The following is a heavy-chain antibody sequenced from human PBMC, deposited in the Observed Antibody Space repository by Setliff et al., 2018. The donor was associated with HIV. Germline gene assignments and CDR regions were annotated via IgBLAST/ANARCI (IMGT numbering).Heavy chain of an antibody. J-gene: IGHJ6*03. V-gene: IGHV4-39*02. CDR3: ARATYTLQFLKWSPDSSLYYYYMDV. CDR1: GGSVSSDSNY. CDR2: IYYSGRT. D-gene: IGHD3-3*01. Sequence: SETLSLTCSVSGGSVSSDSNYWGWIRQPPGKGLEWIGSIYYSGRTYHNPSLKSRVTISVDTSKNHFSLKLSSVTAADTAVYFCARATYTLQFLKWSPDSSLYYYYMDVWDKGTTVTVSS.